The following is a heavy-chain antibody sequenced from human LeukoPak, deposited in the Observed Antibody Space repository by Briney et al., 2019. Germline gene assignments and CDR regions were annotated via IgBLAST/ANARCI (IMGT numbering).Heavy chain of an antibody. CDR2: ISGSGGST. J-gene: IGHJ4*02. V-gene: IGHV3-23*01. D-gene: IGHD3-3*02. CDR3: AKRPIFGVVIIADFDY. Sequence: PGGSLRLSCAASGFTFSSYAMSWVRQAPGKGLEWVSAISGSGGSTYYADSVKGRFTISRDNSKNTLYLQMNSLRAEDTAVYYCAKRPIFGVVIIADFDYWGQGILVTVSS. CDR1: GFTFSSYA.